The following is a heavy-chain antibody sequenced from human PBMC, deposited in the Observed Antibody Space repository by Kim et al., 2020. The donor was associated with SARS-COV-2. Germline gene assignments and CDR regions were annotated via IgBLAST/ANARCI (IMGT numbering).Heavy chain of an antibody. V-gene: IGHV3-11*01. CDR1: GFTFSDYY. CDR3: ARATQYRIAAAGSRGYYGMDV. D-gene: IGHD6-13*01. Sequence: GGSLRLSCAASGFTFSDYYMSWIRQAPGKGLEWVSYISSSGSTIYYADSVKGRFTISRDNAKNSLYLQMNSLRAEDTAVYYCARATQYRIAAAGSRGYYGMDVWGQGTTVTVSS. CDR2: ISSSGSTI. J-gene: IGHJ6*02.